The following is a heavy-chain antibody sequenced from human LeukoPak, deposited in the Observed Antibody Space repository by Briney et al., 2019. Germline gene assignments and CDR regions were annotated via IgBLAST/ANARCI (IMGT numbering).Heavy chain of an antibody. CDR3: ARHEFGSSSAAFDS. CDR2: ISHSGST. Sequence: SETLSLTCAVYGGSLSGYVWSWIRQPPGKGLEYIGEISHSGSTTYNPSLKSRVTISKDTSKNQFSLKVNSVTAADTAVYYCARHEFGSSSAAFDSWGQGTMVIVSS. CDR1: GGSLSGYV. V-gene: IGHV4-34*01. D-gene: IGHD6-6*01. J-gene: IGHJ3*01.